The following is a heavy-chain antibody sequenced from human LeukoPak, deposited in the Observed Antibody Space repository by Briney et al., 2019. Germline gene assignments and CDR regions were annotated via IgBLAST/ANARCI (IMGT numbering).Heavy chain of an antibody. V-gene: IGHV1-2*06. Sequence: ASVKVSCKASGYTFTGYYMHWVRQAPGQGLEWMGRINPNSGGTNYAQKFQGRVTMTRHTSISTAYVELSRLRSDDTAVYYCARGTYYYDSSGYCFFDYWGQGTLVTVSS. CDR1: GYTFTGYY. CDR3: ARGTYYYDSSGYCFFDY. D-gene: IGHD3-22*01. CDR2: INPNSGGT. J-gene: IGHJ4*02.